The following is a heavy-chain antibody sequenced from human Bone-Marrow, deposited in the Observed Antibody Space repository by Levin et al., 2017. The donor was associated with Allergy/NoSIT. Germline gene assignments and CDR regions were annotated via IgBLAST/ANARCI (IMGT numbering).Heavy chain of an antibody. V-gene: IGHV2-5*02. CDR1: GLSLSTSGVG. Sequence: QTLSLTCTLSGLSLSTSGVGLGWIRQPPGKALEWLALIYWDDDKRYRPSLKSRLTITKDTSKNQVVLTMTNMDAVDTATYYCARYASNYYHMDVWGQGTTVTVSS. CDR3: ARYASNYYHMDV. J-gene: IGHJ6*03. D-gene: IGHD1-1*01. CDR2: IYWDDDK.